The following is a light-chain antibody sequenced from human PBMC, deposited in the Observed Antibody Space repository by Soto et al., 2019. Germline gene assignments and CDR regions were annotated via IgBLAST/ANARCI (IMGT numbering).Light chain of an antibody. CDR3: QEYGNPL. Sequence: VLTQSPGTLSLSPGERATLSYRASQSVDNKYLAWYQQKRGQAPRLLIYGASTRAAGIPDRFSGSGSGTDFTLAISSLEPEDFAVYYCQEYGNPLFGPGTKV. V-gene: IGKV3-20*01. CDR1: QSVDNKY. J-gene: IGKJ3*01. CDR2: GAS.